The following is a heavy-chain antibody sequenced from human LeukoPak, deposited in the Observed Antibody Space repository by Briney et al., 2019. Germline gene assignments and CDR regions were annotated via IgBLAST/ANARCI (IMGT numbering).Heavy chain of an antibody. CDR1: GGSISSSSGNC. V-gene: IGHV4-4*02. J-gene: IGHJ4*02. CDR2: IYHSGST. Sequence: SETLSLTCAVSGGSISSSSGNCWTWVRQRPGKGLEWIGEIYHSGSTNYNPSLKSRVTMLLDKPKNQFSLKLSSVTAADTAVYYCARNGGNSDFDYWGQGTLVTVSS. D-gene: IGHD4-23*01. CDR3: ARNGGNSDFDY.